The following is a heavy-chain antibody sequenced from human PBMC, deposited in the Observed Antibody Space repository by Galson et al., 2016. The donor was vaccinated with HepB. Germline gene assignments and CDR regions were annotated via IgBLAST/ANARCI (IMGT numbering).Heavy chain of an antibody. V-gene: IGHV3-7*03. J-gene: IGHJ4*02. CDR2: INQDGSEK. CDR1: GFTFSGYW. CDR3: ARDKIAAAYTGSLFDY. Sequence: SLRLSCAASGFTFSGYWMSWVRQAPGKGPEWVANINQDGSEKYYVGSVKGRFTISRDNAKNSLYLQMNSLRAEDTAVYYCARDKIAAAYTGSLFDYWGQGTLVTVSS. D-gene: IGHD6-13*01.